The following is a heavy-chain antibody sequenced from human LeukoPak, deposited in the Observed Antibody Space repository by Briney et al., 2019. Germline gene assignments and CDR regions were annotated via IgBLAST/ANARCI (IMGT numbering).Heavy chain of an antibody. CDR1: GGSISSGDYY. CDR2: IYYSGST. CDR3: ARDGTPLAAGSFDY. J-gene: IGHJ4*02. Sequence: PSETLSLTCTVSGGSISSGDYYWSWIRQPPGEGLEWIGYIYYSGSTYYNPSLKSRVTISVDTSKNQFSLKLSSVTAADTAVYYCARDGTPLAAGSFDYWGQGTLVTVSS. D-gene: IGHD6-13*01. V-gene: IGHV4-30-4*08.